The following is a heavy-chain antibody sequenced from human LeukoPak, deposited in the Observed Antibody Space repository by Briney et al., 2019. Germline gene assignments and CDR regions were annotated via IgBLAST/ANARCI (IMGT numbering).Heavy chain of an antibody. V-gene: IGHV3-11*05. D-gene: IGHD5-12*01. CDR2: ISSSSGSQT. J-gene: IGHJ6*02. CDR1: GFTFXDHX. CDR3: ARDRRPSSYIGMDV. Sequence: PGGSLRLSCSASGFTFXDHXMSXXXQAPGXXLEWXSYISSSSGSQTDYADSVKGRFTISRDNAKNSLYLQMNSLRAEDTAVYYCARDRRPSSYIGMDVWGQGTTVTVPS.